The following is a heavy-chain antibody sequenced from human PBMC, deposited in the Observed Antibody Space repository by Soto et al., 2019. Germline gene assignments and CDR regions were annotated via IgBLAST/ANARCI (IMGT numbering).Heavy chain of an antibody. D-gene: IGHD3-10*01. CDR2: IGTTGDT. V-gene: IGHV3-13*04. CDR1: GFTFSRYD. Sequence: EVQLVESGGGLVQPGGSLRLSCTASGFTFSRYDMHWVRQSTGKGLEWVSAIGTTGDTYYPGSVKGRFTISREDARTPLDIKITSLGAGDTAVYYCARDATYGSGRGPDGFFDLWAVAPWSLSPQ. J-gene: IGHJ2*01. CDR3: ARDATYGSGRGPDGFFDL.